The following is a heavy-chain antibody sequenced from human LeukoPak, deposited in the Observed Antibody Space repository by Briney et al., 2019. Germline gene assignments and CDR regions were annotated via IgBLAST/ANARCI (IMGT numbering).Heavy chain of an antibody. CDR2: INPNSGGT. V-gene: IGHV1-2*02. J-gene: IGHJ6*03. Sequence: ASVKVSCKASGYTFTGYYMHWVRQAPGQGLEWMGWINPNSGGTNYAQKFQGRVTMTRDTSISTAYMELSRLRAEDTAVYYCARVGPWVNPDYYYYMDVWGKGTTVTVSS. D-gene: IGHD1-14*01. CDR1: GYTFTGYY. CDR3: ARVGPWVNPDYYYYMDV.